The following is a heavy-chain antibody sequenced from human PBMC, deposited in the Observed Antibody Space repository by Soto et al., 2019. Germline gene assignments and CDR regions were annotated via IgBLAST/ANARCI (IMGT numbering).Heavy chain of an antibody. V-gene: IGHV3-23*01. D-gene: IGHD3-3*01. CDR1: GFTFSRYA. CDR2: ISGSGGST. Sequence: GGSLRLSCAASGFTFSRYAMSWVRQALGKGLEWVSAISGSGGSTYYADSVKGRFTISRDNSKNTLYLQMNSLRAEDTAVYYCARRRVTIFGVVSHVDYWGQGTLVTVSS. J-gene: IGHJ4*02. CDR3: ARRRVTIFGVVSHVDY.